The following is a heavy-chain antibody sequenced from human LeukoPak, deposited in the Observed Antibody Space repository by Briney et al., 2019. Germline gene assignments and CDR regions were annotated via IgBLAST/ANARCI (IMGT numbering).Heavy chain of an antibody. CDR3: ARNGGNSDFDY. Sequence: PGGSLRLSCAASGFTFSTYSMNWVRQAPGKGLEWVSSISSSGSYIYYADSVKGRSTISRDNAKNSLYLQMNSLRAEDTALYYCARNGGNSDFDYWGQGTLVTVSS. J-gene: IGHJ4*02. D-gene: IGHD4-23*01. CDR1: GFTFSTYS. V-gene: IGHV3-21*01. CDR2: ISSSGSYI.